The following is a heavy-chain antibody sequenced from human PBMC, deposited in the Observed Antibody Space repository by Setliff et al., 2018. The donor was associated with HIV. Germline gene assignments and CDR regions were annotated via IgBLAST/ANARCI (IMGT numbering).Heavy chain of an antibody. CDR2: INHSGGT. CDR1: GGSFSGYY. V-gene: IGHV4-34*01. Sequence: SETLSLTCAVYGGSFSGYYWSWIRQPPGKGLEWIGGINHSGGTNYNPSLNSRVTISVDSSKNQLSLKLSSVTAADTAVYYCARGRHYYGSGSYYPLAYWGQGTLVTVSS. D-gene: IGHD3-10*01. J-gene: IGHJ4*02. CDR3: ARGRHYYGSGSYYPLAY.